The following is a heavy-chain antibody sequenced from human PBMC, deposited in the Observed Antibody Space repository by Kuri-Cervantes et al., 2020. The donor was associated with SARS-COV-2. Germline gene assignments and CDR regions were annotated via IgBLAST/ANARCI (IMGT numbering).Heavy chain of an antibody. Sequence: SETLSLTCAVYGGSFSGYYWSWIRQPPGKGLEWIGEINHSGSTNYNPSLKSRVTISVDTSKNQFSLKLSSVTAADTAVYYCARGGRIAVAGILLPLYYYGMDAWGQGTTVIVSS. J-gene: IGHJ6*02. CDR3: ARGGRIAVAGILLPLYYYGMDA. V-gene: IGHV4-34*01. CDR2: INHSGST. CDR1: GGSFSGYY. D-gene: IGHD6-19*01.